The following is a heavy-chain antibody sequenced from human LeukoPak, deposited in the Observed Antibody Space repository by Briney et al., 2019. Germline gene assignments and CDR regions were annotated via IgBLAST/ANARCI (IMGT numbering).Heavy chain of an antibody. CDR2: INHSGST. CDR1: GGSFSGYY. J-gene: IGHJ6*03. V-gene: IGHV4-34*01. Sequence: SETLSLTCAVYGGSFSGYYWSWIRQPPGKGLEWIGEINHSGSTNYNPSLKSRVTISVDTSKNQFSLKLSSVTAADTAVYYCARGRLDTAMVNPYYYYYMDVWGKGTTVTASS. CDR3: ARGRLDTAMVNPYYYYYMDV. D-gene: IGHD5-18*01.